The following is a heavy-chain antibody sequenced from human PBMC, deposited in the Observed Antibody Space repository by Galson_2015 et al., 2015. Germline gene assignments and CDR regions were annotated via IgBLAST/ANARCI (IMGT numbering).Heavy chain of an antibody. CDR3: TTDPGDYADS. Sequence: SLRLSCAASGLNFRGAWMSWVRQAPGQGLEWVGRMRSIVSGGTTDYAAPVKGRFIISRDDSTNTLYLQLNSLTTEDTAVYYCTTDPGDYADSWGQGALVIVSS. D-gene: IGHD4-17*01. CDR1: GLNFRGAW. J-gene: IGHJ4*02. CDR2: MRSIVSGGTT. V-gene: IGHV3-15*01.